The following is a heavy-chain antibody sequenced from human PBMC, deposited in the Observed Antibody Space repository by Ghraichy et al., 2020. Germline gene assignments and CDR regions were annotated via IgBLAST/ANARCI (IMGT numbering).Heavy chain of an antibody. CDR3: ARDLVDTAMARWDAFDF. D-gene: IGHD5-18*01. CDR1: GFTVSSNY. V-gene: IGHV3-66*01. Sequence: GGSLRLSCAASGFTVSSNYMSWVRQPPGKGLEWVSVIYSGGSTYYADSVKGRFTISRDNSKNTLYLQMNSLSAEDTAVYYCARDLVDTAMARWDAFDFCGQATMVTVSS. CDR2: IYSGGST. J-gene: IGHJ3*01.